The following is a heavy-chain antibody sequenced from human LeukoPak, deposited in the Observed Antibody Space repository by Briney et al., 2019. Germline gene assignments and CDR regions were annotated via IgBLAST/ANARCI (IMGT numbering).Heavy chain of an antibody. J-gene: IGHJ4*02. CDR3: ARDKGVSVGPYSGYAPANY. V-gene: IGHV1-2*02. CDR1: GYTFTGYY. D-gene: IGHD5-12*01. Sequence: ASVKVSCKASGYTFTGYYMHWVRQAPGQGLEWMGWINPNSGGTNYAQKFQGRVTMTRDTSISTAYMELSRLRSDDTAVYYCARDKGVSVGPYSGYAPANYWGQGTLVTVSS. CDR2: INPNSGGT.